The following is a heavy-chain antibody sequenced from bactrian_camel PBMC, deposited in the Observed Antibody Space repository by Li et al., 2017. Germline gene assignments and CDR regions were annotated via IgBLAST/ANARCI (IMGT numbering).Heavy chain of an antibody. J-gene: IGHJ4*01. D-gene: IGHD7*01. CDR3: AAQRGGYYGTYAFDY. V-gene: IGHV3S40*01. CDR2: INGGGGST. CDR1: GFSFSTYA. Sequence: VQLVESGGGLVQPGGSLRLSCVASGFSFSTYAMSWVRQAPGKGLEWVSGINGGGGSTWYADSVRGRFTISRDNAENTVYLQMNVLKSEDTALYYCAAQRGGYYGTYAFDYWGQGTQVTVS.